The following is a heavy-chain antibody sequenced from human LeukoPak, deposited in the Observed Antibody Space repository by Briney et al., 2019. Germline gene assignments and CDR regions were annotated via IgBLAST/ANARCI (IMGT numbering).Heavy chain of an antibody. Sequence: PSGTLSLTCTVSGGSISSYYWSWIRQPPGKGLEWIGYIYYSGSTNYNPSLKSRVTISVDTSKNQFSLKLSSVTAADTAVYYCARLPRTYCGGDCYSYYFDYWGQGTLVTVSS. CDR3: ARLPRTYCGGDCYSYYFDY. CDR1: GGSISSYY. J-gene: IGHJ4*02. CDR2: IYYSGST. V-gene: IGHV4-59*08. D-gene: IGHD2-21*01.